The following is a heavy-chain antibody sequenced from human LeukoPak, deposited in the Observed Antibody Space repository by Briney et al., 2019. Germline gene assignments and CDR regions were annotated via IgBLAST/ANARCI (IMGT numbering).Heavy chain of an antibody. CDR3: ARYSLYCSSTSCYAFDI. J-gene: IGHJ3*02. D-gene: IGHD2-2*01. CDR2: IYYSGST. CDR1: GGSISSSSYY. Sequence: SETLSLTCTVSGGSISSSSYYWGWIRQPPGKGLEWIGSIYYSGSTYYNPSLKSRVTISVDTSKNQFSLKLSSVTAADTAVYYCARYSLYCSSTSCYAFDIWGQGTMVTVSS. V-gene: IGHV4-39*07.